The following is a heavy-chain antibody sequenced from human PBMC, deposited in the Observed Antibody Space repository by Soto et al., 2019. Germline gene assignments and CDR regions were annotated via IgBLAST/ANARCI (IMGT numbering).Heavy chain of an antibody. J-gene: IGHJ4*02. D-gene: IGHD2-15*01. CDR1: GFTFSNAW. V-gene: IGHV3-15*07. CDR3: TTAYCSGGSCYSVYFDY. CDR2: IKSKTDGGTT. Sequence: PGGSLRLSCAASGFTFSNAWMNWVRQAPGKGLEWVGRIKSKTDGGTTDYAAPVKGRFTISRDDSKNTLYLQMNSLKTEDTAVYYCTTAYCSGGSCYSVYFDYWGQGTLVTVSS.